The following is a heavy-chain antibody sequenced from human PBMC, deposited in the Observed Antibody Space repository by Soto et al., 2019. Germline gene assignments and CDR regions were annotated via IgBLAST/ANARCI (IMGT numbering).Heavy chain of an antibody. J-gene: IGHJ4*02. D-gene: IGHD1-26*01. CDR2: ISGGGGTM. Sequence: EVQLVESGGGLVQSGGSLRLTCAASGFTFNKYTMNWVRQAPGKGLEWRSYISGGGGTMFYADSVKGRVTISRDNAKNSLYLQMDSLRAEDTAVYYCARDTSGSYSIDYWGQGTLVTVSS. CDR1: GFTFNKYT. V-gene: IGHV3-48*04. CDR3: ARDTSGSYSIDY.